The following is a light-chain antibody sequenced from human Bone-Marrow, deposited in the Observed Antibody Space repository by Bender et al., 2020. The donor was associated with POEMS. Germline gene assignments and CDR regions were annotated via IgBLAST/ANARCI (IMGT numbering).Light chain of an antibody. CDR1: NLGDKY. J-gene: IGLJ2*01. CDR3: QAWDTNTMI. CDR2: QDN. Sequence: SYDLTQPPSVSVSPGQTAIIPCSGDNLGDKYASWYQQKPGQSPVLVIYQDNKRPSRIPARFSGSNSGNTATLTISGTQAMDEADYYCQAWDTNTMIFGGGTKLTVL. V-gene: IGLV3-1*01.